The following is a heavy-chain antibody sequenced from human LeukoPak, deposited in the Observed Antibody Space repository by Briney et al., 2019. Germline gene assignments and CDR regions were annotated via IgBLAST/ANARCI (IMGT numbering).Heavy chain of an antibody. V-gene: IGHV4-59*01. CDR2: IYYSGST. J-gene: IGHJ4*02. Sequence: PSETLSLTCTVSGGSISSYYWSWIRQPPGKGLEWIGYIYYSGSTNYNPSLKSRVTIPVDTSKNQFSLKLSSVTAADTAVYYCARSKGDGYYDFWSGWSFDYWGQGTLVTVSS. CDR3: ARSKGDGYYDFWSGWSFDY. CDR1: GGSISSYY. D-gene: IGHD3-3*01.